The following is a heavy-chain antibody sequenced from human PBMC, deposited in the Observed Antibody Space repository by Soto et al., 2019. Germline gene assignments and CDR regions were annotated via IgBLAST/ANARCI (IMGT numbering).Heavy chain of an antibody. CDR2: ISAYNGNT. Sequence: ASVKVSCKASGYTFTSYGISWVRQAPGQGLEWMGWISAYNGNTNYAQKLQGRVTMTTDTSTSTAYMELRSLRSDDTAVYYCARVTDDFWSGYYAFDIWGQGTMVTVSS. V-gene: IGHV1-18*01. J-gene: IGHJ3*02. CDR3: ARVTDDFWSGYYAFDI. CDR1: GYTFTSYG. D-gene: IGHD3-3*01.